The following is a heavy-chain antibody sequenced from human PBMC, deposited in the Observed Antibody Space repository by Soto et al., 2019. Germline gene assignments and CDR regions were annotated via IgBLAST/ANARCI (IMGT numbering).Heavy chain of an antibody. CDR3: ARGYYDILTAFGDYYYYGMDV. CDR1: GYTFTSYG. D-gene: IGHD3-9*01. V-gene: IGHV1-18*04. J-gene: IGHJ6*02. CDR2: ISAYNGNT. Sequence: ASVKVSCKASGYTFTSYGISWVRQAPGQGLEGMGWISAYNGNTNYAQKLQGRVTMTTDTSTSTAYMELRSLRSDDTAVYYCARGYYDILTAFGDYYYYGMDVWGQGTTVTVSS.